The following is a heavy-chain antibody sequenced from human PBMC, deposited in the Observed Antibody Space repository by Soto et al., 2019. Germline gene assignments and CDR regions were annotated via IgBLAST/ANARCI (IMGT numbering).Heavy chain of an antibody. D-gene: IGHD2-15*01. Sequence: GGSLRLSCAASGFTFDDYAMHWVRQAPGKGLEWVSGISWNSGSIGYADSVKGRFTISRDNAKNSLYLQMNSLRAEDTALYYCAKGDATAWQYHAFDIWGQGTMVTVS. CDR1: GFTFDDYA. J-gene: IGHJ3*02. CDR2: ISWNSGSI. CDR3: AKGDATAWQYHAFDI. V-gene: IGHV3-9*01.